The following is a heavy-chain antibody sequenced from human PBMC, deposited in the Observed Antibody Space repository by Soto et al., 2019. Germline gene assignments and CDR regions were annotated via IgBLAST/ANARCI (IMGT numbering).Heavy chain of an antibody. V-gene: IGHV1-46*02. D-gene: IGHD3-16*01. CDR2: INPSGGST. J-gene: IGHJ4*02. CDR3: ARDLINPSDY. Sequence: ASVKVSCKESVYTFNSYYIHWVRQAPKQGLEWMGIINPSGGSTSYAQKFQGRVTMTRDTSTSTVYMELSSLRSEDTAVYYCARDLINPSDYWGQGSLVTGTS. CDR1: VYTFNSYY.